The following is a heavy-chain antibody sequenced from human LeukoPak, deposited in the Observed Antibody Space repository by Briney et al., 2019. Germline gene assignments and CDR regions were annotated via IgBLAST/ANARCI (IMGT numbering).Heavy chain of an antibody. CDR1: GGSIGNIDW. J-gene: IGHJ4*02. Sequence: PSETLSLTCAVSGGSIGNIDWWTWVRQPPGKGLEWIGEVFHTGTANYNPSLKSRLTISVGTSKNQFSLKLSSVTAADTAVYYCARGSGSLGGTYSGSYSDFDYWGQGTLVTVSS. D-gene: IGHD1-26*01. CDR2: VFHTGTA. CDR3: ARGSGSLGGTYSGSYSDFDY. V-gene: IGHV4-4*02.